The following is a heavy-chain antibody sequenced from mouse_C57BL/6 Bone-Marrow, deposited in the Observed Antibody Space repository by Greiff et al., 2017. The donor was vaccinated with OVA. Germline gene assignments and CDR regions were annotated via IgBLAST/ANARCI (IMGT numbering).Heavy chain of an antibody. CDR1: GFSLTSYG. Sequence: QVQLQQSGPGLVQPSQSLSITCTVSGFSLTSYGVHWVRQSPGQGLEWLGVIWSGGGTDYNAAIMSGLSITKDNSKSQVFFNMNSLQADDTAIYDCAKNDYSNYVNAMDYWGQGTSVTVSS. CDR3: AKNDYSNYVNAMDY. J-gene: IGHJ4*01. V-gene: IGHV2-5*01. CDR2: IWSGGGT. D-gene: IGHD2-5*01.